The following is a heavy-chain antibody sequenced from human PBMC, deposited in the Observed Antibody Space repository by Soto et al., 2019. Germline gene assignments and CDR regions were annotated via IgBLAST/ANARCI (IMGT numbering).Heavy chain of an antibody. J-gene: IGHJ4*02. CDR1: GFTFSSYW. CDR2: IKQDGSEK. V-gene: IGHV3-7*01. CDR3: ARTPPVRDGSNPPPQTYFDY. Sequence: EVQLVESGGGLVQPGGSLRLSCAASGFTFSSYWMSWVRQAPGKGLEWVANIKQDGSEKYYVDSVKGRFTISRDNAKNSLYLEMNNLRAEDPAVYYCARTPPVRDGSNPPPQTYFDYWGQGTLVTVSS. D-gene: IGHD3-16*02.